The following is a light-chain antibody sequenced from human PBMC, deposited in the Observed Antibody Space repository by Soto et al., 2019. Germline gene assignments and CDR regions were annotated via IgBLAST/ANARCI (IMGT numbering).Light chain of an antibody. CDR1: ISNIGKDT. Sequence: QSVLTQPHSVSGTPGLRVNISCSGAISNIGKDTVNWYQQLPGTAPKLLMFNDDKRPSGVPDRFSGSRSGTSASLAISGLQSDDEGVYFCSPCIDSLNGWVFGGGTEVTVL. J-gene: IGLJ3*02. CDR2: NDD. V-gene: IGLV1-44*01. CDR3: SPCIDSLNGWV.